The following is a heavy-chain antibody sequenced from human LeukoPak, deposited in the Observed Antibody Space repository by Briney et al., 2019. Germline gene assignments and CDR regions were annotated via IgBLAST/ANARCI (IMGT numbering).Heavy chain of an antibody. CDR2: INHSGST. CDR3: ARGLGYYDFWSGYSNWFDP. CDR1: GGSFSGYY. J-gene: IGHJ5*02. V-gene: IGHV4-34*01. D-gene: IGHD3-3*01. Sequence: PSETLSLTCAVYGGSFSGYYWSWIRQSPGKGLEWIGEINHSGSTNYNPSLKSRVTISVDTSKNQFSLKLSSVTAADTAVYYCARGLGYYDFWSGYSNWFDPWGQGTLVTVSS.